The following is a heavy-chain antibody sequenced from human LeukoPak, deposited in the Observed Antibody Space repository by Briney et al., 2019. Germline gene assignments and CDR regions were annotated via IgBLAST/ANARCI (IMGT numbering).Heavy chain of an antibody. D-gene: IGHD2-2*01. CDR2: IYFSGST. CDR3: ARGRTYGRSSAMYY. Sequence: SETLSLTCTVSGGSISSSSHYWGWIRQPPGKGLEWIGSIYFSGSTDYNPSLKSRVSISIDTSKNQFSLKLSSVTAADTAVYYCARGRTYGRSSAMYYWGQGTLVTVSS. CDR1: GGSISSSSHY. V-gene: IGHV4-39*07. J-gene: IGHJ4*02.